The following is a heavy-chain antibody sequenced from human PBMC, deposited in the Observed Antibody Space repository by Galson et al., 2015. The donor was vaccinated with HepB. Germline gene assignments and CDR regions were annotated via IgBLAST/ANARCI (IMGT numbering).Heavy chain of an antibody. Sequence: SLRLSCATSAFSFSDYIMHWVRQGPGKGLEWVASTSQDGSNTNYADSVAGRFIISGDIPKNTVYLEMHSLRVEDTAVYYCARDPALFFNHYMDVWGKGTTVTVSS. D-gene: IGHD2-21*01. CDR1: AFSFSDYI. CDR3: ARDPALFFNHYMDV. CDR2: TSQDGSNT. V-gene: IGHV3-30-3*01. J-gene: IGHJ6*03.